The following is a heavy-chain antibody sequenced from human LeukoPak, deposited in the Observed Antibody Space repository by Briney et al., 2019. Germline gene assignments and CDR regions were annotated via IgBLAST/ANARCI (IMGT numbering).Heavy chain of an antibody. CDR3: AKEGTEEALYAFDI. V-gene: IGHV3-30*18. CDR1: GFTFSWHG. D-gene: IGHD1-14*01. CDR2: VSSGGNSI. J-gene: IGHJ3*02. Sequence: PGRSLRLSCAASGFTFSWHGMHWVRQAPGRGLEWVAVVSSGGNSIYYSDSVKGRFTISRDNSKNTLYLQMNSLGIEDTAVYYCAKEGTEEALYAFDIWGQGTMVTVSS.